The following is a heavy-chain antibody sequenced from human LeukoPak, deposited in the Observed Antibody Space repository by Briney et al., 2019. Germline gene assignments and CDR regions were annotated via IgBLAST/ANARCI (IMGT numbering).Heavy chain of an antibody. CDR2: IYYSGST. V-gene: IGHV4-39*07. CDR3: ARDRTAMVSFDY. CDR1: GGSISSSSYY. D-gene: IGHD5-18*01. J-gene: IGHJ4*01. Sequence: SETLSLTCTVSGGSISSSSYYWGWIRQPPGKGLEWIGSIYYSGSTYYNPSLKSRVTISVDTSKNQFSLKLSSVTAADTAVYYCARDRTAMVSFDYWGQGTLVTVSS.